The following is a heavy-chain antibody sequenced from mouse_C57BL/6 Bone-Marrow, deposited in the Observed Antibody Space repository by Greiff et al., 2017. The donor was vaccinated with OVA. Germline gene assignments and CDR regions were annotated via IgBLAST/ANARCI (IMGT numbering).Heavy chain of an antibody. Sequence: DVQLQESGAELVRPGASVKLSCTASGFNIKDDYMHWVQQRPEQGLEWIGWIDPENGDTEYASKFQGKATITADTSSNTAYLQLSSLTSEDTSFYYCTSYGNFDYWGQGTTLTVSS. D-gene: IGHD2-1*01. J-gene: IGHJ2*01. CDR3: TSYGNFDY. V-gene: IGHV14-4*01. CDR2: IDPENGDT. CDR1: GFNIKDDY.